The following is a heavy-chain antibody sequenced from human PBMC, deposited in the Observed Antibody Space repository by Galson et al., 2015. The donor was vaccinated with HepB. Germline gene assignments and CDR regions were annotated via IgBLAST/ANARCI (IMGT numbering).Heavy chain of an antibody. CDR3: ARAGVDSSGWHRTLQYYFNY. CDR1: GGTFSSYA. D-gene: IGHD6-19*01. J-gene: IGHJ4*02. Sequence: SVKVSCKASGGTFSSYAISWVRQAPGQGLEWMGGIIPIFGTANYAQKFQGRVTITADESTSTAYMELSSLRSEDTAVYYCARAGVDSSGWHRTLQYYFNYWGQGTLVTVSS. V-gene: IGHV1-69*13. CDR2: IIPIFGTA.